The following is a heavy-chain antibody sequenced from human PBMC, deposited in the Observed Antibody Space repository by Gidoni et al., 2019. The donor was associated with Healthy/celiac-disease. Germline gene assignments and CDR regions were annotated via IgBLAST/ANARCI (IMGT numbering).Heavy chain of an antibody. D-gene: IGHD2-2*02. J-gene: IGHJ4*02. Sequence: QVQLVESGGGVVQPGRSLRLSCAASGFTFSSYAMHWVRQAPGKGLEWVAVISYDGSNKYYADSVKGRFTISRDNSKNTLYLQMNSLRAEDTAVYYCARDCSSTSCYRVFDYWGQGTLVTVSS. CDR3: ARDCSSTSCYRVFDY. CDR1: GFTFSSYA. CDR2: ISYDGSNK. V-gene: IGHV3-30-3*01.